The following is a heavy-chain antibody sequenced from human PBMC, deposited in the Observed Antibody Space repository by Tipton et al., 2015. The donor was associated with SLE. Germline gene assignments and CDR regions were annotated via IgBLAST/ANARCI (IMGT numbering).Heavy chain of an antibody. CDR2: ISSSSSTI. CDR1: GFTFSSYS. Sequence: GSLRLSCAASGFTFSSYSMNWVRQAPGKGLEWVSYISSSSSTIYYADSVKGRFTISRDNAKNSLYLQMNSLRAEDTAVYYCARETVGSGSYYMAYFDYWGQGTLVTVSS. CDR3: ARETVGSGSYYMAYFDY. J-gene: IGHJ4*02. D-gene: IGHD3-10*01. V-gene: IGHV3-48*01.